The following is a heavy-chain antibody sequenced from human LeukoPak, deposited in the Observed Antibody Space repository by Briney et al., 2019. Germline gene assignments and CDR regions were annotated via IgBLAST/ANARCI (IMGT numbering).Heavy chain of an antibody. CDR3: ARSGGPLRSFDY. J-gene: IGHJ4*02. Sequence: PSETLSLTCAVYGGSFSSYYWSWIRKPPGKGLEWIGYIYYSGSTNYNPSLKSRVTISVDTSKNQFSLKLSSVTAADTAVYYCARSGGPLRSFDYWGQGTLVTVSS. V-gene: IGHV4-59*01. CDR1: GGSFSSYY. D-gene: IGHD6-19*01. CDR2: IYYSGST.